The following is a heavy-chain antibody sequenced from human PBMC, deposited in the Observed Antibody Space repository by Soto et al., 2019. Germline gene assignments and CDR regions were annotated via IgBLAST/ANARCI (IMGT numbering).Heavy chain of an antibody. CDR3: ARELRFLEWSTYGMDV. CDR2: INPNSGGT. J-gene: IGHJ6*02. CDR1: GYTFTGYY. Sequence: ASVKVSCKASGYTFTGYYMHWVRQAPGQGLEWMGWINPNSGGTNYAQKFQGWVTMTRDTSISTAYMELSRLRSDDTAVYYCARELRFLEWSTYGMDVWGQGTKVTVSS. V-gene: IGHV1-2*04. D-gene: IGHD3-3*01.